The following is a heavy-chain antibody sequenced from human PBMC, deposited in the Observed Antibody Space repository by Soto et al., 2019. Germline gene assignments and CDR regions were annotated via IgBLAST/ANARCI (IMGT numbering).Heavy chain of an antibody. CDR3: ARIGSNYYDSSGPNPWFDP. D-gene: IGHD3-22*01. J-gene: IGHJ5*02. CDR1: GGSISSSSYY. CDR2: IYYSGST. V-gene: IGHV4-39*01. Sequence: SETLSLTCTVSGGSISSSSYYWGWIRQPPGKGLEWIGSIYYSGSTYYNPSLKGRVTISVDTSKNQFPLKLSSVTAADTAVYYCARIGSNYYDSSGPNPWFDPWGQGTLVTVSS.